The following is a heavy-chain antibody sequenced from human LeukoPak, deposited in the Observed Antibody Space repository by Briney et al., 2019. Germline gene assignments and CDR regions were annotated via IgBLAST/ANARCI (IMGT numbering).Heavy chain of an antibody. CDR3: AREERDGYNYYWYFDL. J-gene: IGHJ2*01. D-gene: IGHD5-24*01. CDR1: GFTFSHYE. V-gene: IGHV3-21*01. Sequence: PGGSLRLSCAASGFTFSHYEMNWVRQAPGKGLEWVSSISSSGLYIYYADSVKGRFTISRDNAKNSLYLQMSSLRAEDTAVYYCAREERDGYNYYWYFDLWGRGTLVTVSS. CDR2: ISSSGLYI.